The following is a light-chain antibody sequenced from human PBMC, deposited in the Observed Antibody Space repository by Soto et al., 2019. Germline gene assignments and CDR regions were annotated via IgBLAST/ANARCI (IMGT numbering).Light chain of an antibody. V-gene: IGLV2-14*01. CDR3: SSYTGSSTPV. Sequence: QSALTQPASVSGSPGQSITISCTGTSSDVGGYNYVSWYQHHPGKAPKLMIYEVSNRPSGVSNRFSGSKSGNTASLPISGLQAEDEADYYCSSYTGSSTPVFGGGTKLTVL. CDR2: EVS. J-gene: IGLJ3*02. CDR1: SSDVGGYNY.